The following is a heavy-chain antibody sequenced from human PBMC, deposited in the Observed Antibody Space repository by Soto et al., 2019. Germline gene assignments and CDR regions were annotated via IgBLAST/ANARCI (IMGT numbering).Heavy chain of an antibody. J-gene: IGHJ4*02. D-gene: IGHD3-10*01. Sequence: TLFLTCNVSGRSISSGGYYWSWIRQHSGKGLVWIGYIYYSGSTYYNPSLKSRVTTFVDTSNNQFSLKLSSVTAADTAVYYCARGRIEGHYGSGSYSYFDYWGQGTLVTVSS. CDR1: GRSISSGGYY. CDR2: IYYSGST. CDR3: ARGRIEGHYGSGSYSYFDY. V-gene: IGHV4-31*03.